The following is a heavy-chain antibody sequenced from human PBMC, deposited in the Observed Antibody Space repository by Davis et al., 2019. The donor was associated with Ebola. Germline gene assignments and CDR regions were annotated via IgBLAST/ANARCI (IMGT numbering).Heavy chain of an antibody. Sequence: SETLSLTCTVSGGPISEYYWSWIRQPPGKGLEWIGYIYHSGSVDYNPSLKSRVTISVDTSKNQFSLKLSSVTAADTAVYYCARGVAYTWFDPWGQGTLVTVSS. CDR2: IYHSGSV. CDR1: GGPISEYY. CDR3: ARGVAYTWFDP. J-gene: IGHJ5*02. D-gene: IGHD3-10*01. V-gene: IGHV4-59*12.